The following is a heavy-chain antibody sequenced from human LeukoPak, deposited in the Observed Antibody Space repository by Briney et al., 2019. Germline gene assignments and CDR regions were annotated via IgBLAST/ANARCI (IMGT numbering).Heavy chain of an antibody. CDR3: ARPVVGATPDDAFDI. Sequence: GGSLRLSCAASGFTFSRYGMHWVRQAPGKGLEWVSFTRFDGKNKYYADSVKGRFTISKDSSKNTLYLQMNSLRAEDTAVYYCARPVVGATPDDAFDIWGQGTMVTVSS. CDR2: TRFDGKNK. CDR1: GFTFSRYG. J-gene: IGHJ3*02. V-gene: IGHV3-30*02. D-gene: IGHD1-26*01.